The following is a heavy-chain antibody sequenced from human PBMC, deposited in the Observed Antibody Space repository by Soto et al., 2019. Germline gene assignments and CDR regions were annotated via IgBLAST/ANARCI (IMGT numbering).Heavy chain of an antibody. CDR2: TYYRSKWYN. CDR1: GDSVSSNSAA. Sequence: PSQTLSLTCAISGDSVSSNSAAWNWIRQSPSRGLEWPGRTYYRSKWYNDYAVSVKSRITINPDTSKNQYSLQLNTVTPEDTAVYYCARGFCCGGSCYSGAYYYYYYGMDVWGQGTTVTVSS. CDR3: ARGFCCGGSCYSGAYYYYYYGMDV. D-gene: IGHD2-15*01. V-gene: IGHV6-1*01. J-gene: IGHJ6*02.